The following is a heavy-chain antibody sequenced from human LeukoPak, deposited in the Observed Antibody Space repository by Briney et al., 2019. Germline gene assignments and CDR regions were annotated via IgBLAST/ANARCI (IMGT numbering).Heavy chain of an antibody. D-gene: IGHD3-10*01. V-gene: IGHV1-2*02. J-gene: IGHJ4*02. CDR3: ARSRRVGNGEYPDY. CDR2: INPNTGDT. CDR1: GHTFTGYY. Sequence: ASVKVSCKASGHTFTGYYMHWVRKTPGQGLEWMGWINPNTGDTNYGRKFQGRVTMTRDTSINTAYMELRSLRSDDTAVYYCARSRRVGNGEYPDYWGQGTLVTVP.